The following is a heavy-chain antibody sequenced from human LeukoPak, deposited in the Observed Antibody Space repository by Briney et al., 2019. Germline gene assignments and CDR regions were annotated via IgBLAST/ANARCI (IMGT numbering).Heavy chain of an antibody. CDR1: VDTFSSYP. J-gene: IGHJ4*02. Sequence: GESLRLSCAASVDTFSSYPMNWVRKAPWKGLEWVSVIGSSGLVTYYADSVKGRFAISRDNSKSTLYLQMNSLRAVDTAVYYCANVGGGSIRDLDYWGQGTLVTVSS. CDR3: ANVGGGSIRDLDY. CDR2: IGSSGLVT. V-gene: IGHV3-23*01. D-gene: IGHD2-15*01.